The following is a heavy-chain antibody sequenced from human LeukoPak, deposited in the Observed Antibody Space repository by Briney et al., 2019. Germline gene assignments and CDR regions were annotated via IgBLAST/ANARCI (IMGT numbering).Heavy chain of an antibody. J-gene: IGHJ4*02. Sequence: GASVKVSCKASGGTFSSYAISWVRQAPGQGLEWMGGIIPIFGTANYAQKFQGRVTITTDESTSTAYMELSSLRSEDTAVYYCARVSAAGYLGRPFDYWGQGTLVTVSS. CDR2: IIPIFGTA. CDR3: ARVSAAGYLGRPFDY. D-gene: IGHD6-13*01. CDR1: GGTFSSYA. V-gene: IGHV1-69*05.